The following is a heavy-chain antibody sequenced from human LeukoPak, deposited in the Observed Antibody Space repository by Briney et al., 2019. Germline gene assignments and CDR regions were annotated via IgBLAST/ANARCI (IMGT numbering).Heavy chain of an antibody. CDR3: ARDRSKGTYYDVWSGYYRGEDYYYGMDV. V-gene: IGHV1-18*01. CDR1: GYSFTTYG. CDR2: ISDYNANT. D-gene: IGHD3-3*01. Sequence: ASLKLSCKASGYSFTTYGISWVRQAPGQGLEWMGGISDYNANTNYAEKFQGRVIMTRDTSTSTVHMELRGLRSDDTAVYYCARDRSKGTYYDVWSGYYRGEDYYYGMDVWGQGTTVTVSS. J-gene: IGHJ6*02.